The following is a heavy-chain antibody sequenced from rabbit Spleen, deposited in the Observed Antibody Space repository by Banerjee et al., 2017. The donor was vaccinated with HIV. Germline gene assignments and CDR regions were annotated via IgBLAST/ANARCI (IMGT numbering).Heavy chain of an antibody. D-gene: IGHD8-1*01. CDR1: GFTISGYW. CDR2: IYPITETT. J-gene: IGHJ6*01. CDR3: ARDTGSSFSSYGMDL. V-gene: IGHV1S7*01. Sequence: QVEESGGRLVQPGGSLTLSCKAFGFTISGYWMNWVRQAPGKGLEWIGIIYPITETTYYANWVNGRFTIYTDNAQHTVDLQMNSLTAADTATYFCARDTGSSFSSYGMDLWGPGTLVTVS.